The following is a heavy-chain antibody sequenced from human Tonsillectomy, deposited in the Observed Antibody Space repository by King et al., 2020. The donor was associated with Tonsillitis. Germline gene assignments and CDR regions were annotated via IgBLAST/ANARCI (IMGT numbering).Heavy chain of an antibody. J-gene: IGHJ4*02. CDR3: ARAILYDFWSGYYLHDY. D-gene: IGHD3-3*01. CDR2: IYYSGST. Sequence: QLQESGPGLVKPSETLSLTCTVSGGSISSSSYYWGWIRQPPGKGLEWIGSIYYSGSTYYNPSLKSRVTISVDTSKKQFSLKLSSVTAADTAVYYCARAILYDFWSGYYLHDYWGQGTLVTVSS. V-gene: IGHV4-39*07. CDR1: GGSISSSSYY.